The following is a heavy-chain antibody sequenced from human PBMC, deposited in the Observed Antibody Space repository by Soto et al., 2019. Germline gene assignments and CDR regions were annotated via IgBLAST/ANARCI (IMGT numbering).Heavy chain of an antibody. CDR3: ARGYGSGSYYESNWFDP. V-gene: IGHV4-4*02. D-gene: IGHD3-10*01. CDR2: IYHSGST. Sequence: QVQLQESGPGLVKPSGTLSLTCAVSGGSISSSNWWSWVRQPPGKGLEWIGEIYHSGSTNYNPSLKSRITISVDKSKHQFSLKLSSVTAADTAVYYCARGYGSGSYYESNWFDPWGQGTLVTVSS. CDR1: GGSISSSNW. J-gene: IGHJ5*02.